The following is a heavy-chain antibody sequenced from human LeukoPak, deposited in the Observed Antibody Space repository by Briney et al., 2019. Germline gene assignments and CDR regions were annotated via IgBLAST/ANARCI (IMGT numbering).Heavy chain of an antibody. CDR1: GFTFSSYA. V-gene: IGHV3-64D*09. CDR2: ISSNGGGT. D-gene: IGHD2-21*02. CDR3: VKGSLYCGGDCYCDY. J-gene: IGHJ4*02. Sequence: GGSLRLSCSASGFTFSSYAMHWVRQAPGKGLEYVSAISSNGGGTYYADSVKGRFTISRDNSKNTLYLQMSSLGAEDTAVYYCVKGSLYCGGDCYCDYWGQGTLVTVSS.